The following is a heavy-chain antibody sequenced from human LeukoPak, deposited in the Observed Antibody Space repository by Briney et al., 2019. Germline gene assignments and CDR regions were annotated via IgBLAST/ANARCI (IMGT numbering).Heavy chain of an antibody. V-gene: IGHV1-18*01. CDR1: GYTFTTYG. D-gene: IGHD3-10*01. CDR2: ISAYNGNT. Sequence: ASVKVSCEASGYTFTTYGISWVRQAPGQGLEWMGWISAYNGNTKYAQNLQGRVTMTTDTSTSIVYMELRSLRSDDTAVYYCARDLGTPGNYGMDVWGQGTTVTVSS. CDR3: ARDLGTPGNYGMDV. J-gene: IGHJ6*02.